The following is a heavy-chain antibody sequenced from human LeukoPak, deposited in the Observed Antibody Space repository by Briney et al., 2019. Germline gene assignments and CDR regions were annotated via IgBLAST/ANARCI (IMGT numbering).Heavy chain of an antibody. CDR3: ASPYSSRWYELCY. CDR2: ISSSSSYI. J-gene: IGHJ4*02. Sequence: WGSLRLSCAASGFTFSSYSMNWVRQAPGKGLEWVSSISSSSSYIYYADSVKGRFTISRDNAKSSPYLQMNSLRAEDTAVYYCASPYSSRWYELCYWGQGTLVTVSS. D-gene: IGHD6-13*01. V-gene: IGHV3-21*01. CDR1: GFTFSSYS.